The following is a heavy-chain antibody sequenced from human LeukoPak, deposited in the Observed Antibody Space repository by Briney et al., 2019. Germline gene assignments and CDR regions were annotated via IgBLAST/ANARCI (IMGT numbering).Heavy chain of an antibody. CDR1: GYTFSNYW. J-gene: IGHJ4*01. Sequence: GESLKISCQGFGYTFSNYWIGWVRQMPGKGLEWVGIIYPGDSDRRYNPSFQGQVTMSAGKSINTAYLQWNSLEASDSALYYCARQRADFGGNSAFEYWGHGTLVTVSS. V-gene: IGHV5-51*01. D-gene: IGHD4-23*01. CDR3: ARQRADFGGNSAFEY. CDR2: IYPGDSDR.